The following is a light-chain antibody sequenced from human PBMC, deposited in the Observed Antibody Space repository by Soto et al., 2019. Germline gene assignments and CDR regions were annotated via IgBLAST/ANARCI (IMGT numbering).Light chain of an antibody. J-gene: IGKJ4*01. Sequence: EIVLTQSPDTLSLSPGERATLSCGASQSVSNNYLAWYQQKPGQAPRLLIYDASNRATGIPPRFSGSGSGTDFTLTISSLEPEDSAVYYCQQRANRLTFGGGTKVDIK. V-gene: IGKV3D-20*02. CDR2: DAS. CDR3: QQRANRLT. CDR1: QSVSNNY.